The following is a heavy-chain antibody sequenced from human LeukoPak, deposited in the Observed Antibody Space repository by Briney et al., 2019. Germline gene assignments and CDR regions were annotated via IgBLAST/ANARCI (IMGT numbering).Heavy chain of an antibody. CDR2: INPNSGGI. CDR3: ERGAYDYVWGSYRYRYYFDY. CDR1: GYTFTGYY. J-gene: IGHJ4*02. V-gene: IGHV1-2*02. Sequence: ASVKVSCKASGYTFTGYYMHWVRQAPGQGVEWMGWINPNSGGINYAQKFQGRVTMTRDTSIRTAYMGLSRMRSDDTAVYYCERGAYDYVWGSYRYRYYFDYWGQGTLVTVSS. D-gene: IGHD3-16*02.